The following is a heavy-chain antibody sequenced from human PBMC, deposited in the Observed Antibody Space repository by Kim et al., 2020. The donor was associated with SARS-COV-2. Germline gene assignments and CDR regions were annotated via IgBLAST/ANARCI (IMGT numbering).Heavy chain of an antibody. CDR2: IIPIFGTA. J-gene: IGHJ6*02. CDR3: ARAYKRFDFDWLFLPGYYYYGMDV. D-gene: IGHD3-9*01. V-gene: IGHV1-69*13. CDR1: GGTFSSYA. Sequence: SVKVSCKASGGTFSSYAISWVRQAPGQGLEWMGGIIPIFGTANYAQKFQGRVTITADESTSTAYMELSSLRSEDTAVYYCARAYKRFDFDWLFLPGYYYYGMDVWGQGTTVTVSS.